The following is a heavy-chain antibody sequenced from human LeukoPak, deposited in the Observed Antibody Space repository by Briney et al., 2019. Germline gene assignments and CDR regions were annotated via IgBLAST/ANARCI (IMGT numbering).Heavy chain of an antibody. CDR3: ARAPPDIYESSGYLDY. CDR2: IYTSGST. CDR1: GGSISSYY. Sequence: SETLSLTCTVSGGSISSYYWSWIRQPAGKGLEWIGRIYTSGSTNYNPSLKSRVTMSVDTSKNQFSLKLSSVTAADTAVYYCARAPPDIYESSGYLDYWGQGTLVTVSS. D-gene: IGHD3-22*01. J-gene: IGHJ4*02. V-gene: IGHV4-4*07.